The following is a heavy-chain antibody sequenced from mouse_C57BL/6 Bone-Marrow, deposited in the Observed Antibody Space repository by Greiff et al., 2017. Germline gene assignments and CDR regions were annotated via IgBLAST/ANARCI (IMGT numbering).Heavy chain of an antibody. Sequence: VQLQQPGAELVKPGASVKLSCKASGYTFTSYWMQWVKQRPGQGLEWIGEIDPSDSYTNYNQTFKGKATLTVDTSSSTAYMQLSSLTSEDSAVYYWARSGVDYWGQGTTLTVSS. CDR2: IDPSDSYT. CDR3: ARSGVDY. D-gene: IGHD3-1*01. CDR1: GYTFTSYW. J-gene: IGHJ2*01. V-gene: IGHV1-50*01.